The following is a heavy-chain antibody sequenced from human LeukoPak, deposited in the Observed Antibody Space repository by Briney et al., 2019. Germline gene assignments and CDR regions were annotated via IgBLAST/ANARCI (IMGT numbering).Heavy chain of an antibody. CDR1: GGSISSGGYS. J-gene: IGHJ5*02. Sequence: TLSLTCAVSGGSISSGGYSWSWIRQPPGKGLEWIGYIYHSGSTYYNPSLKSRVTISVDRSKNQFSLKLSSVTAADTAEYYCARGSDDSSGGGFDPWGQGTLVTVSS. CDR2: IYHSGST. CDR3: ARGSDDSSGGGFDP. V-gene: IGHV4-30-2*01. D-gene: IGHD3-22*01.